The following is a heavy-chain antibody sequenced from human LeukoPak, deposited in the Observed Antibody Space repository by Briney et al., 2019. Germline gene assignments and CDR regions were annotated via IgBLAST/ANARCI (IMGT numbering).Heavy chain of an antibody. V-gene: IGHV3-53*01. CDR1: GFTVSSNY. Sequence: GGSLRLCCAASGFTVSSNYMSWVRQATGKGLEWVSVIYSGGSTYYADSVKGRFTISRDNSKNTLYLQMNSLRAEDTAVYYCAALSGVIDYWGQGTLVTVSS. CDR3: AALSGVIDY. J-gene: IGHJ4*02. D-gene: IGHD2-21*01. CDR2: IYSGGST.